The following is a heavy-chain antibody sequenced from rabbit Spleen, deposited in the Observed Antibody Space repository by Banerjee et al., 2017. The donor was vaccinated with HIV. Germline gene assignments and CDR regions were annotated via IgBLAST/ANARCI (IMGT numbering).Heavy chain of an antibody. CDR2: INGSSTAT. V-gene: IGHV1S45*01. CDR1: GFSLSSYT. CDR3: AGNFAL. J-gene: IGHJ4*01. Sequence: QQQLVESGGGLVKPGASLTLTCTVSGFSLSSYTMNWVRQAPGKRPEWIGYINGSSTATDYASWAKGRFTISKTSSTTVTLQMTSLTAADTATYFCAGNFALWGPGTLVTVS.